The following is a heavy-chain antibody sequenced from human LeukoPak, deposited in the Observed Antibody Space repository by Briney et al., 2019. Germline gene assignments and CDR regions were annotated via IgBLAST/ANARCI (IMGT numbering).Heavy chain of an antibody. V-gene: IGHV4-59*08. CDR1: GGSISSYY. CDR2: IYYSGST. J-gene: IGHJ6*02. Sequence: SETLSLTCTVSGGSISSYYWSWIRQPPGKGLEWIGYIYYSGSTNYNPSLKSRVTISVDTSKNQFSLKQSSVTAADTAVYYCAMQNYDFRSGYPTGMDVWGQGTTDTVSS. D-gene: IGHD3-3*01. CDR3: AMQNYDFRSGYPTGMDV.